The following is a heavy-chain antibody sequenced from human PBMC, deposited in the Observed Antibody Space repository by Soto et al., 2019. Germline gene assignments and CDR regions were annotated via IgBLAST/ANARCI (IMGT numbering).Heavy chain of an antibody. J-gene: IGHJ3*02. CDR2: INAGNGNT. D-gene: IGHD6-13*01. Sequence: QVQLVQSGAEVKKPGASLKVSCKASGYTFTSYAMHWVRQAPGQRLEWMGWINAGNGNTKYSQKFQGRVTITRDTSASTAYMELSSLRSEDTAVYYCARSLSSSWYGAFDIWCQGTMVTVSS. V-gene: IGHV1-3*01. CDR1: GYTFTSYA. CDR3: ARSLSSSWYGAFDI.